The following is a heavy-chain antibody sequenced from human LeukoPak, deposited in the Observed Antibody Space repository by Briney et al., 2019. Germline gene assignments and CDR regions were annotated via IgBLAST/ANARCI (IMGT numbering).Heavy chain of an antibody. V-gene: IGHV3-69-1*01. J-gene: IGHJ4*02. D-gene: IGHD5-12*01. CDR1: GFTSNNYY. CDR2: ISSSSTI. Sequence: GGSLRLSCAASGFTSNNYYMNWVRQAPGKGLEWVSYISSSSTIYYADSVKGRFTISRDNAKNSLYLQMNSLRAEDTAVYYCARSVDIDYWGQGTLVTVSS. CDR3: ARSVDIDY.